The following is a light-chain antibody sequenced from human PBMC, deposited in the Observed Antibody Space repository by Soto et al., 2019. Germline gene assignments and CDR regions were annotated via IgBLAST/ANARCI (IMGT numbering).Light chain of an antibody. CDR1: QSVSSN. CDR2: GAS. V-gene: IGKV3-11*01. CDR3: QQRSDWPPLT. J-gene: IGKJ4*01. Sequence: EIVLAQSPGTLSLSRGERATLSCRASQSVSSNLAWYQQKPGQAPRLLIYGASTRATGIPARFSGSGSGTDFTLTISSLEPEDFAVYYCQQRSDWPPLTFGGGTKVDIK.